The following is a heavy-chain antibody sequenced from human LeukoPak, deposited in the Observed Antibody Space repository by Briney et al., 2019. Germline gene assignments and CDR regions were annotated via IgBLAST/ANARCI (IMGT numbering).Heavy chain of an antibody. CDR3: ARGSGQWGFDS. J-gene: IGHJ4*02. CDR1: AGSISSISYY. D-gene: IGHD3-10*01. Sequence: SETLSLTCTVSAGSISSISYYWAWIRQPPGKRLEWIGSIYYSGSTYYNPSLKSLVTISVDTSKNKFFMKLRSVTAADTAVYYCARGSGQWGFDSWGRGTLVTVSS. V-gene: IGHV4-39*01. CDR2: IYYSGST.